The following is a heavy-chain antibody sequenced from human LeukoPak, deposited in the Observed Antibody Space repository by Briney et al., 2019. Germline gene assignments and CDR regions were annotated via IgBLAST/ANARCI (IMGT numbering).Heavy chain of an antibody. Sequence: GGSLRLSCAASGFTFSSYAMSWVRQAPGQGLEWVSAISGSGGSTYYADSVKGRFTISRDNAKNSLYLQMNSLRAEDTAVYYCASVQRELLHTDDYYYYGMDVWGQGTTVTVSS. V-gene: IGHV3-23*01. CDR2: ISGSGGST. D-gene: IGHD1-26*01. CDR1: GFTFSSYA. CDR3: ASVQRELLHTDDYYYYGMDV. J-gene: IGHJ6*02.